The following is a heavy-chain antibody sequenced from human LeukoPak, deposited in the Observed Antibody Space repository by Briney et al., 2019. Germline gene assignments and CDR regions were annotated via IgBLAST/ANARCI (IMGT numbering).Heavy chain of an antibody. CDR3: ASGLINRVGYDF. D-gene: IGHD3/OR15-3a*01. CDR1: GLTFCNYW. CDR2: INEDGSDT. V-gene: IGHV3-74*01. J-gene: IGHJ4*02. Sequence: GGSLRLSCTASGLTFCNYWVHWGPEAPRRGLVYVSYINEDGSDTNAADSVKGRFTTSRDNAKSTLYLQMNTLRAEDTAVYYCASGLINRVGYDFGGQGTLVTVSS.